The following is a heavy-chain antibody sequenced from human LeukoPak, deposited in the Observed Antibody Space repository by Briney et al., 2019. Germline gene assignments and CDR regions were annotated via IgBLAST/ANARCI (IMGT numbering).Heavy chain of an antibody. CDR2: IIPIFGTA. Sequence: SVKVSCKASGGTFSSYAISWVRQAPGQGLEWMGGIIPIFGTANYAQKFQGRVIMTEDTSTDTAYMELSSLRSEDTAVYYCATGGPSTTMVRGVISYGMDVWGQGTTVTVSS. V-gene: IGHV1-69*06. J-gene: IGHJ6*02. CDR3: ATGGPSTTMVRGVISYGMDV. D-gene: IGHD3-10*01. CDR1: GGTFSSYA.